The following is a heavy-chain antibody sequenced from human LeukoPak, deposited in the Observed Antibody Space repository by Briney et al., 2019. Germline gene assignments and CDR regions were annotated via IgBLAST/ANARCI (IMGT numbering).Heavy chain of an antibody. CDR2: IIPSNINT. D-gene: IGHD2-2*01. V-gene: IGHV1-18*04. J-gene: IGHJ5*02. CDR3: ARTRDCSKTNRYVMGP. Sequence: GASVKVSCTAFGYTFTTYGINWVRHAPRQGLEWMGWIIPSNINTYNSQKAQGRVTITTGTTTSTAYMELRSLKYDDTAVYYCARTRDCSKTNRYVMGPWGQGPLVTVSS. CDR1: GYTFTTYG.